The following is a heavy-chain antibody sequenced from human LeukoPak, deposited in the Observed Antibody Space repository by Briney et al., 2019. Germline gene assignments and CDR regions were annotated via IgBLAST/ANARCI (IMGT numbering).Heavy chain of an antibody. J-gene: IGHJ6*03. CDR2: IKQDGSEK. D-gene: IGHD3-16*01. CDR3: ARDDYVWGVNYYYYYMDV. Sequence: GGSLRLSCAASGFTFSSYWMSWVRQAPGKGLEWVANIKQDGSEKYYVDSVKGRFTISRDNAKNSLYLQMNSLRAEDTAVYYCARDDYVWGVNYYYYYMDVWGKGTTVTVSS. V-gene: IGHV3-7*01. CDR1: GFTFSSYW.